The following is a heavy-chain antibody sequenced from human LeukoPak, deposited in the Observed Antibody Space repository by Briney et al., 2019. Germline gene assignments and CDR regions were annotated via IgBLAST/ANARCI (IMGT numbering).Heavy chain of an antibody. CDR1: GGTFSNYA. CDR2: IIPIFGTA. D-gene: IGHD6-13*01. V-gene: IGHV1-69*13. J-gene: IGHJ5*02. CDR3: ARGYSSSSNWFDP. Sequence: SVKVSCKASGGTFSNYAINWVRQAPGQGLEWMGGIIPIFGTANYAQKFQGRVTITADESTSTAYMELTRLTSDDTALYYCARGYSSSSNWFDPWGHGTLVTVSS.